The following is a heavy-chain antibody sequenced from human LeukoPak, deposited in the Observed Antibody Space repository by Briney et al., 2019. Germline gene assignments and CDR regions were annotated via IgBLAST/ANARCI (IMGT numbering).Heavy chain of an antibody. Sequence: ASVKVSCKASGYTFTSYDINWVRQATGQGLEWMGWMNPNSGNTGYAQKFQGRVTMTRNTSISTAYMELSSLRSEDTAVYYCARDERAYCGGDCRGPYYFDYWGQGTLVTVSS. CDR3: ARDERAYCGGDCRGPYYFDY. J-gene: IGHJ4*02. D-gene: IGHD2-21*02. CDR1: GYTFTSYD. CDR2: MNPNSGNT. V-gene: IGHV1-8*01.